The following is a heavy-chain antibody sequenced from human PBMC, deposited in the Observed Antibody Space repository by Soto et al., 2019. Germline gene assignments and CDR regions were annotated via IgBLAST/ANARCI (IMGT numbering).Heavy chain of an antibody. D-gene: IGHD3-22*01. CDR1: GFTFSSYA. CDR3: ANLLGYYDSSGYHY. V-gene: IGHV3-23*01. CDR2: ISGSGGST. Sequence: PGGSLRLSCAASGFTFSSYAMSWVRQAPGKGREWVSAISGSGGSTYYADSVKGRFTISRDNSKNTLYLQMNSLRAEDTAVYYCANLLGYYDSSGYHYWGQGTLVTVSS. J-gene: IGHJ4*02.